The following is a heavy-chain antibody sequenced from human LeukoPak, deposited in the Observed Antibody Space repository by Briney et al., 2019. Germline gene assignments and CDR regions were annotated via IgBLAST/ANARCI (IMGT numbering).Heavy chain of an antibody. CDR2: IYYSGST. J-gene: IGHJ6*03. CDR3: ARDPWGHDFWSGYYKGYYYYYMDV. CDR1: GGSISSSSYY. Sequence: SETLSLTCTVSGGSISSSSYYWGWIRQPPGKGLEWIGSIYYSGSTYYNPSLKSRVTISVDTSKNQFSLKLSSVTAADTAVYYCARDPWGHDFWSGYYKGYYYYYMDVWGKGTTVTVSS. V-gene: IGHV4-39*07. D-gene: IGHD3-3*01.